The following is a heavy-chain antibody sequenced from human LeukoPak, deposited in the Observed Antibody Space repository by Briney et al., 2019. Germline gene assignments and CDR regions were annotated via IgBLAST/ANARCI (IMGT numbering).Heavy chain of an antibody. Sequence: SETLSLTCTVSGGSISSYYWSWIRQLPGKGLEWIGYIYYSGSTNYNPSLKSRVTISVDTSKNQFSLKLSSVTAADTAVYYCARVTTRSGYYYDFDYWGQGTLVTVSS. CDR1: GGSISSYY. CDR3: ARVTTRSGYYYDFDY. CDR2: IYYSGST. J-gene: IGHJ4*02. V-gene: IGHV4-59*01. D-gene: IGHD3-22*01.